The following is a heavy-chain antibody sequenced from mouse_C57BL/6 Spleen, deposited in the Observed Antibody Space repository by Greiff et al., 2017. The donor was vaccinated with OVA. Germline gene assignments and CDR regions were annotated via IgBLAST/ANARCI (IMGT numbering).Heavy chain of an antibody. V-gene: IGHV1-62-2*01. CDR3: ARHEDSNYVVDY. D-gene: IGHD2-5*01. CDR1: GYTFTEYP. CDR2: FYPGSGSI. Sequence: VKLKESGAELVKPGASVTLSCKASGYTFTEYPIHWVKQRSGQGLEWIGWFYPGSGSIKYNEKFKDQATLTADTSSSTVYMELSRVTSEDSAVYFYARHEDSNYVVDYWGQGTTLSAAS. J-gene: IGHJ2*01.